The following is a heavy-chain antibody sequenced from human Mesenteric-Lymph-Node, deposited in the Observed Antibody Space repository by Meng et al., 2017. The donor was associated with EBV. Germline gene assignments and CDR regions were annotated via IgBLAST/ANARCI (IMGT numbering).Heavy chain of an antibody. CDR2: IHYSGST. CDR3: ARGRRGVQYFDF. Sequence: QVQLQDAGPGLVKPSETLSLTCTVSGGSVTSGSYYWNWIRQPPGKRLEWIGYIHYSGSTNYNPSLKSQITISVDTSKNQLSLRVSHVTAADTAVYYCARGRRGVQYFDFWGQGALVTVSS. D-gene: IGHD1-1*01. CDR1: GGSVTSGSYY. J-gene: IGHJ4*02. V-gene: IGHV4-61*01.